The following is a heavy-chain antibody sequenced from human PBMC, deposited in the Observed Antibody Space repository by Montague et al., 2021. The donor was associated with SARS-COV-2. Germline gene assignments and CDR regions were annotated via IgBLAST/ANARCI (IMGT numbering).Heavy chain of an antibody. J-gene: IGHJ4*02. V-gene: IGHV4-38-2*01. CDR3: ARWYYGSGSYPH. CDR2: IYHSGGT. Sequence: SETLSLTCSVSGYSISSGYYCGWIRQPPGKGLEWIGNIYHSGGTYYSPSLKSRVTVSVDTSKNQFSLRLSSVTAADTAVHYCARWYYGSGSYPHWGQGTLVTVSS. D-gene: IGHD3-10*01. CDR1: GYSISSGYY.